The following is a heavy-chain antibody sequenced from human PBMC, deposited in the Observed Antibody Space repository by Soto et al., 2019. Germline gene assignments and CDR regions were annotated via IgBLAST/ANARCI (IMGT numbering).Heavy chain of an antibody. CDR1: GSSISSYY. CDR3: ARDKITGLVDY. CDR2: IYYSGST. Sequence: SETLSLTCTVSGSSISSYYWSWIRQPPGKGLEWIGYIYYSGSTNYNPSLKSRITISVDTSKNQFSLKLTSVTAADTAAYYCARDKITGLVDYWGQGTLVTVYS. V-gene: IGHV4-59*12. D-gene: IGHD2-8*02. J-gene: IGHJ4*02.